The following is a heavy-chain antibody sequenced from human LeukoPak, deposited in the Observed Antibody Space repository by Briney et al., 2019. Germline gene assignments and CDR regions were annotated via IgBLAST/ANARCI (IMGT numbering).Heavy chain of an antibody. Sequence: SETLSLTCTVSGGSISSYYWSWIRQPPGKGLEWIGYIYYSGSTNYKLSLKSRVTISVDTSKNQFFLKLSSVTAADTAVYYCAREATVNNWYFDLWGRGTLVTVSS. D-gene: IGHD4-17*01. V-gene: IGHV4-59*01. CDR1: GGSISSYY. CDR2: IYYSGST. CDR3: AREATVNNWYFDL. J-gene: IGHJ2*01.